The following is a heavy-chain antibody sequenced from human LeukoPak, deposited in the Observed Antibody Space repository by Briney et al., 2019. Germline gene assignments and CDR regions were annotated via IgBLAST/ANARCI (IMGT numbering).Heavy chain of an antibody. D-gene: IGHD1-26*01. Sequence: PGGSLRLSCAASGFTFSSYGMHWVRQAPGKGLEWVAVIWYDGSNKYYADSVKGRFTISRDNSKNTLYLQMNSLRAEDTAVYYCARAHGSTLLDYWGQGTLVTVSS. J-gene: IGHJ4*02. CDR3: ARAHGSTLLDY. V-gene: IGHV3-33*01. CDR1: GFTFSSYG. CDR2: IWYDGSNK.